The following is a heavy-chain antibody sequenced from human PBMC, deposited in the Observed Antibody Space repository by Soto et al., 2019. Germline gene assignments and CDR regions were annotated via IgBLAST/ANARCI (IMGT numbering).Heavy chain of an antibody. V-gene: IGHV3-21*01. J-gene: IGHJ6*02. Sequence: GSLRLSCAASGFTFSSYSMNWVRQAPGKGLEWVSSISSSSSYIYYADSVKGRFTISRDNAKNSLYLQMNSLRAEDTAVYYCARAGLIAAAGIGYYYYGMDVWGQGTTVTVSS. CDR3: ARAGLIAAAGIGYYYYGMDV. D-gene: IGHD6-13*01. CDR1: GFTFSSYS. CDR2: ISSSSSYI.